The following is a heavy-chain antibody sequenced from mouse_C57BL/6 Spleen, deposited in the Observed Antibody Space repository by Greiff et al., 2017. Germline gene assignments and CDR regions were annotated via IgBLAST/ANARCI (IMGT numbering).Heavy chain of an antibody. CDR2: IYPGDGDT. CDR3: ARSGYSNYRYAMDY. Sequence: VMLVESGAELVKPGASVKISCKASGYAFSSYWMNWVKQRPGKGLEWIGQIYPGDGDTNYNGKFKGKATLTADKSSSTAYMQLSSLTSEDSAVYFCARSGYSNYRYAMDYWGQGTSVTVSS. D-gene: IGHD2-5*01. V-gene: IGHV1-80*01. CDR1: GYAFSSYW. J-gene: IGHJ4*01.